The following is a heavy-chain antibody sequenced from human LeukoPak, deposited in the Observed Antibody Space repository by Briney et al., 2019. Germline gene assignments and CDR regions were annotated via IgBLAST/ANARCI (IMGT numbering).Heavy chain of an antibody. CDR1: GGSFSGYY. CDR2: INHSGST. V-gene: IGHV4-34*01. D-gene: IGHD3-10*01. Sequence: SETLSLTCAVYGGSFSGYYWSWIRQPPGKGLEWIGEINHSGSTNYNPSLKSRVTISVDTSKNQFSLKLSSVTAADTAVYYCARIDPGLITMVRGVTAAHFDYWGQGTLVTVSS. J-gene: IGHJ4*02. CDR3: ARIDPGLITMVRGVTAAHFDY.